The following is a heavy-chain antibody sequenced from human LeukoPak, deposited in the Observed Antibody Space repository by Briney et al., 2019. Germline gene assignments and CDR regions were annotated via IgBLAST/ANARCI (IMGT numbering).Heavy chain of an antibody. CDR3: ARERKGPGPVWFGELLSQPFDY. V-gene: IGHV1-46*01. Sequence: VASVKVSCKASGYTFTSYYMHRVRQAPGQGLEWMGIINPSGGSTSYAQKFQGRVTMTRDTSTSTAYMELRSLRSDDTAVYYRARERKGPGPVWFGELLSQPFDYWGQGTLVTVSS. J-gene: IGHJ4*02. CDR2: INPSGGST. CDR1: GYTFTSYY. D-gene: IGHD3-10*01.